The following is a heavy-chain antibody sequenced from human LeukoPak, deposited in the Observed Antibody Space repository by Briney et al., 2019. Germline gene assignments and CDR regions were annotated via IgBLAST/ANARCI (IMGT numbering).Heavy chain of an antibody. CDR1: GFTFSDYY. Sequence: PGGSLRLSCAASGFTFSDYYMSWIRQAPGKGLEWVSYISGSGSTVYYAASVRGRFTISRDNAKNSLFLQMNSLRAEDTAVYYCARDRGNSDPGDWFDSWDQGTLVTVSS. CDR3: ARDRGNSDPGDWFDS. D-gene: IGHD4-23*01. V-gene: IGHV3-11*01. CDR2: ISGSGSTV. J-gene: IGHJ5*01.